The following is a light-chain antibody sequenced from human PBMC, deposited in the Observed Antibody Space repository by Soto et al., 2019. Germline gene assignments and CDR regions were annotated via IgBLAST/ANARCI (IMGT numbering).Light chain of an antibody. J-gene: IGKJ1*01. CDR2: GAS. V-gene: IGKV3-20*01. CDR1: QSVTGNY. Sequence: VLTQSPGTLSVSPGERVTVTCGASQSVTGNYLAWYQQRPGQAPRLLIYGASYRATGIPDRFSGSGSGTDFSLSISRLEPDDFAVYCCQQYGSTPPTFGQGTKVDIK. CDR3: QQYGSTPPT.